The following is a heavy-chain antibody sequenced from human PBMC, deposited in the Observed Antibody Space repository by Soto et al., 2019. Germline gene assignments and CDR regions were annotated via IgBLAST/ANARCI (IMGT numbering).Heavy chain of an antibody. J-gene: IGHJ6*02. CDR3: ARGASGGSSANFYGFDV. V-gene: IGHV3-72*01. CDR2: SRNKAHSYTT. CDR1: GFTFSDYY. Sequence: EVRLVESGGGLVQPGGSLRLSCAASGFTFSDYYMDWVRQTPGKGLEWVGRSRNKAHSYTTEYAASVQGRFTVSRDVSKNSFYLQMDSLKTDDTAVYYCARGASGGSSANFYGFDVWGQGTTVIVSS. D-gene: IGHD2-15*01.